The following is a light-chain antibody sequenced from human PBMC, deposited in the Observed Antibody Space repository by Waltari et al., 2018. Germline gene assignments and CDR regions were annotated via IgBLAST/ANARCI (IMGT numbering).Light chain of an antibody. CDR3: SSFASGNTWV. J-gene: IGLJ3*02. CDR2: DVS. Sequence: QSALTQPASVSGSPGQSITISCTGSSSDVGAYNFVSWYQHHPGKAPKLRICDVSNRPSGISNRFSGSKSGNTASLTISGLQMEDEADYDCSSFASGNTWVFGGGTKLTVL. CDR1: SSDVGAYNF. V-gene: IGLV2-14*01.